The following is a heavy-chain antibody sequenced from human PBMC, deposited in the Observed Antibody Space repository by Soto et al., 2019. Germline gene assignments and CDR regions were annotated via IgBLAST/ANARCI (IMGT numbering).Heavy chain of an antibody. CDR2: LYHSGNT. CDR3: ATGGSEGGLAV. Sequence: QMQLQESGPGVVKPSETLSLTCTVSGASISTYYWTWIRQAPGKGLEWIGYLYHSGNTNYNPSLKTRVTLPVATSTNHSYLPLTSATAADTAVYFCATGGSEGGLAVWAQGPTVAVSS. D-gene: IGHD3-10*01. J-gene: IGHJ6*02. V-gene: IGHV4-59*01. CDR1: GASISTYY.